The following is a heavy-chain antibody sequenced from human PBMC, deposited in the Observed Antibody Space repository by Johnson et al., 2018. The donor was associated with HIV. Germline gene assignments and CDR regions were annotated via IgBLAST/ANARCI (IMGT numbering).Heavy chain of an antibody. D-gene: IGHD3-16*02. CDR1: GFTFTNAW. CDR3: ARGPIADDAFDI. J-gene: IGHJ3*02. V-gene: IGHV3-15*01. Sequence: VQLVESGGGLVKPGGSLRLSCAASGFTFTNAWMHWVRQAPGKGLEWVGRLKSRTDGETTDYAAPVKGRFTISRDDSKNTLYLQMNSLRAEDTAVYYCARGPIADDAFDIWGQGTMVTVSS. CDR2: LKSRTDGETT.